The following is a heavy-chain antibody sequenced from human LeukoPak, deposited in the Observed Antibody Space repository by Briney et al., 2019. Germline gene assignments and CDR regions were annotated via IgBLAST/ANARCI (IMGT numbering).Heavy chain of an antibody. CDR3: ARVAAEPLPYYYYMDV. CDR2: IYTSGST. J-gene: IGHJ6*03. CDR1: GGSISSGSYY. Sequence: PSETLSHTCTLSGGSISSGSYYWSWIRQPAGKGLEWIWRIYTSGSTNYNPSLKSRVTISVHTSKNQFSLKLSSVTAADTAVYYCARVAAEPLPYYYYMDVWGKGTTVTVSS. V-gene: IGHV4-61*02.